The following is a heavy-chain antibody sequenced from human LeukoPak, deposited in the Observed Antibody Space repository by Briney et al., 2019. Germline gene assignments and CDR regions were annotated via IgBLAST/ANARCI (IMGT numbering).Heavy chain of an antibody. J-gene: IGHJ4*02. Sequence: GGSLRLSCAASGFTFSNYAMSWVRQAPGKGLEWVSATVGSGSSTYYADSVKGRFTISRDNSKNTLFLQMDSLRAEDTAVYYCAKEMEAAGSTRGSFDFWGQGTLVTVSS. V-gene: IGHV3-23*01. CDR2: TVGSGSST. CDR3: AKEMEAAGSTRGSFDF. CDR1: GFTFSNYA. D-gene: IGHD6-13*01.